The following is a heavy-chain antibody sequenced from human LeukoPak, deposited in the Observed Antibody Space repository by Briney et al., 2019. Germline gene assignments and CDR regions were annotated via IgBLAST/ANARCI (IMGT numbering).Heavy chain of an antibody. D-gene: IGHD4-23*01. CDR1: GFTFSSYG. J-gene: IGHJ4*02. CDR3: ARDHPNYGGNVDY. V-gene: IGHV3-33*01. Sequence: GGSLRLSCAASGFTFSSYGMHWVRQAPGKGLEWVAVMWYDGSNKYYADSVKGRFTISRDNSKNTLYLQMNSLRAEDTAVYYCARDHPNYGGNVDYWGQGTLVTVSS. CDR2: MWYDGSNK.